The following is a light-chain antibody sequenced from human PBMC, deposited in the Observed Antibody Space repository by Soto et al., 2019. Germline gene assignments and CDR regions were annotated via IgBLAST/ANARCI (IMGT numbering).Light chain of an antibody. CDR1: QSINSN. Sequence: EIVMTQSPVTLSVSPGERATLSCRASQSINSNLAWYQQKPGQAPSLLIHGAFTRATGIPARFSGTGSGTEFTLTISSLQSEDLALYYCQQYNDWPLTFGQGTKVDIK. V-gene: IGKV3-15*01. J-gene: IGKJ1*01. CDR3: QQYNDWPLT. CDR2: GAF.